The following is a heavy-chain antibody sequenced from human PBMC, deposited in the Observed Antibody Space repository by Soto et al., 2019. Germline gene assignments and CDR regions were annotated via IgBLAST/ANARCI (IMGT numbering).Heavy chain of an antibody. J-gene: IGHJ3*02. D-gene: IGHD5-12*01. V-gene: IGHV4-31*03. CDR3: AREMATVAPRYAFDI. CDR2: IYYSGST. Sequence: SETLSLTCTVSGGSISSGGYYWSWIRQHPGKGLEWIGYIYYSGSTYYNPSLKSRVTISVDTSKNQFSLKLSSVTAADTAVYYCAREMATVAPRYAFDIWGQGTMVTVSS. CDR1: GGSISSGGYY.